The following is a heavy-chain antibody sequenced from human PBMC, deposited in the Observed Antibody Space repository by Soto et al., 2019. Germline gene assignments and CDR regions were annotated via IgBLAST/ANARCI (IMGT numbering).Heavy chain of an antibody. D-gene: IGHD5-18*01. J-gene: IGHJ6*02. CDR1: GGIFTNNA. CDR2: VFPLFGTA. V-gene: IGHV1-69*01. Sequence: QVQVVQSGAEVKKPGSSVKVSCKVSGGIFTNNAISWVRQAPGQGLEWLGGVFPLFGTACYAQIFRGRIRISADGATTTAYMEPSGLTSADTAVYFCATGGHNDGYNFYPGMDVWGQGTTVTVS. CDR3: ATGGHNDGYNFYPGMDV.